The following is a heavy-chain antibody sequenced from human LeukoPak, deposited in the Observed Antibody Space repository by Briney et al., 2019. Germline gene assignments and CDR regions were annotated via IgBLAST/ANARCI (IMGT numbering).Heavy chain of an antibody. D-gene: IGHD6-13*01. Sequence: ASVKVSCKASGGTFSSYAISWARQAPGQGLEWMGGIIPIFGTANYAQKLQGRVTMTTDTSTSTAYMELRSLRSDDTAVYYCARGRYSSSWMSIDAFDIWGQGTMVTVSS. J-gene: IGHJ3*02. CDR3: ARGRYSSSWMSIDAFDI. CDR2: IIPIFGTA. CDR1: GGTFSSYA. V-gene: IGHV1-69*05.